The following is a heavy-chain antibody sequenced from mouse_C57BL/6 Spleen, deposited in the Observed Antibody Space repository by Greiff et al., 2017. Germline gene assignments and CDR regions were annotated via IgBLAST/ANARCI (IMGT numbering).Heavy chain of an antibody. J-gene: IGHJ2*01. CDR2: ISSGGSYT. CDR3: ARLITTVPFDY. CDR1: GFTFSSYC. Sequence: EVQVVESGGDLVKPGGSLKLSCAASGFTFSSYCMSWVRQTPDKRLEWVATISSGGSYTYYPDSVKGRFTFSRDHAKNTLYLQMSSLKSEDTAMYDCARLITTVPFDYWGQGTTLTVSS. V-gene: IGHV5-6*01. D-gene: IGHD1-1*01.